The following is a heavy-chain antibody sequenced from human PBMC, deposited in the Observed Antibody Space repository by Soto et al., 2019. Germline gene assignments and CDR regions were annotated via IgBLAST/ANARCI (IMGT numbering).Heavy chain of an antibody. D-gene: IGHD2-2*01. CDR1: GGSISSSNW. Sequence: SETLSLTCAVSGGSISSSNWWNWVRQPPGKGLEWIGEIHHSGSTNYNPSLKSRVTISVDKSKNQFSLKLNSVTAADTAVYYCARVRQACSSTSCYFDPWGQGTLVTVSS. CDR3: ARVRQACSSTSCYFDP. CDR2: IHHSGST. V-gene: IGHV4-4*02. J-gene: IGHJ5*02.